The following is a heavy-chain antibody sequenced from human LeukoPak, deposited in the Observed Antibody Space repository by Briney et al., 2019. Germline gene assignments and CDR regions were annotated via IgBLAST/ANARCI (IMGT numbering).Heavy chain of an antibody. J-gene: IGHJ6*04. Sequence: SQTLSLTCTVSGGSISSGDYYWSWIRQPPGKGLEWLGYIYYSGSTYYNPSLKSRVTISVDTSKNQFSLKLSSVTAADTAVYYCARESLTSYYYYGMDVWGKGTTVTVSS. CDR3: ARESLTSYYYYGMDV. CDR2: IYYSGST. CDR1: GGSISSGDYY. D-gene: IGHD3-9*01. V-gene: IGHV4-30-4*01.